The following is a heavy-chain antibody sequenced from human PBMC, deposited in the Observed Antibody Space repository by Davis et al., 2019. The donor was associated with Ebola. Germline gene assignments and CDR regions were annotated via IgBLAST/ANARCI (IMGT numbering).Heavy chain of an antibody. V-gene: IGHV1-18*01. CDR1: GYTFTSYG. D-gene: IGHD2-2*01. J-gene: IGHJ6*02. Sequence: ASVKVSCKASGYTFTSYGISWVRQAPGQGLEWMGWISAYNGNTNYAQKLQGRVTMTTDTSTSTAYMELSSLRSEDTAVYYCASSVVLVPAAMDYYGMDVWGQGTTVTVSS. CDR3: ASSVVLVPAAMDYYGMDV. CDR2: ISAYNGNT.